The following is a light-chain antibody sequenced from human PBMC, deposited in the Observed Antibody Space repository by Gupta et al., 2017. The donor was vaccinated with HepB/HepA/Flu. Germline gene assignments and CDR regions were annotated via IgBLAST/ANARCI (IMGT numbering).Light chain of an antibody. CDR3: QQEGSSPWT. CDR2: GAS. CDR1: QSVSSSY. J-gene: IGKJ1*01. Sequence: EIVLTQSPGTLSLSPGERATLSCRASQSVSSSYLAWYQQRPGQAPRLLIYGASSRATGISDRFSGSGSGTEFTLTISRLEPEDFGVYYCQQEGSSPWTFGQGTKVEIK. V-gene: IGKV3-20*01.